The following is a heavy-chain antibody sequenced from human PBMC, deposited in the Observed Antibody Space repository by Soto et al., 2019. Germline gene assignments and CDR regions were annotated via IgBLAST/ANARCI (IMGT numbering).Heavy chain of an antibody. D-gene: IGHD3-3*01. CDR2: ISGSGGST. CDR1: GFTFSSYA. V-gene: IGHV3-23*01. CDR3: ANQGSRDWRYSRAFDI. J-gene: IGHJ3*02. Sequence: GGSLRLSCAASGFTFSSYAMSWVRQAPGKGLEWVSAISGSGGSTYYADSVKGRFTISRDNSKNTLYLQMNSLRAEDTAVYYCANQGSRDWRYSRAFDIWGQGTMVTVSS.